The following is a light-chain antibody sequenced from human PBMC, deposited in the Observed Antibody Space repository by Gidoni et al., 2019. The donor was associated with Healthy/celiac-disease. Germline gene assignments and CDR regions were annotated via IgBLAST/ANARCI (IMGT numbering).Light chain of an antibody. CDR2: AAS. CDR1: QGISSY. J-gene: IGKJ3*01. Sequence: DIQLTQSPSFLSASVGDRVTIPCRASQGISSYLAWYQQKPGKAPKLLIYAASTLQSGVPSRFSGSGAGKEFTLTISSLQPEDFATYYCQQLNSLFTFGPGTKVDIK. V-gene: IGKV1-9*01. CDR3: QQLNSLFT.